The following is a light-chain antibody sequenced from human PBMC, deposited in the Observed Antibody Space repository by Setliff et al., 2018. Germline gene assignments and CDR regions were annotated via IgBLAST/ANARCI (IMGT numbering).Light chain of an antibody. J-gene: IGLJ1*01. CDR3: NAYASDTTYV. Sequence: QSALTQPASVSGSPGQSITISCSGTSSDVGSYDLVSWYQQHPGKAPKLIIYGVSDRPSGVSSRFSGSRSGNTAYLTISGLQTEDEAEYYCNAYASDTTYVFGSGTKVTVL. CDR1: SSDVGSYDL. CDR2: GVS. V-gene: IGLV2-14*03.